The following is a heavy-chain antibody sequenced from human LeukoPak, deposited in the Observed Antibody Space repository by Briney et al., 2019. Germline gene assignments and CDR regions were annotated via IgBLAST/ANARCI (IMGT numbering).Heavy chain of an antibody. D-gene: IGHD3-16*01. CDR3: VVGGAGGGYFPN. CDR1: DFSFSLST. CDR2: MKEDGSDE. J-gene: IGHJ1*01. V-gene: IGHV3-7*01. Sequence: PGGSLRLSCAVSDFSFSLSTMSWVRQAAGKGLEWGAKMKEDGSDEKYVDSVKGRFTISRDNAKNSLYLQMNSLRHEDTAVYVCVVGGAGGGYFPNWGQGSLVIVSS.